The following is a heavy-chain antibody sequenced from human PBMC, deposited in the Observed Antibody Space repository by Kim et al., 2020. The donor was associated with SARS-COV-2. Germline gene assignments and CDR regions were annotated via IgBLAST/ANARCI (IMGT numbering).Heavy chain of an antibody. CDR3: ARLGYSSSWSRGGAFDI. V-gene: IGHV4-39*01. J-gene: IGHJ3*02. D-gene: IGHD6-13*01. Sequence: HKSRVTISVDTSKNRFSLKLGSVTAADTAVYYCARLGYSSSWSRGGAFDIWGQGTMVTVSS.